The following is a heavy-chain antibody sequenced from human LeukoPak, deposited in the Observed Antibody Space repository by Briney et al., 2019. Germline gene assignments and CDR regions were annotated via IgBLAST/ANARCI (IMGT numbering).Heavy chain of an antibody. CDR2: ITSSGSTI. D-gene: IGHD6-19*01. J-gene: IGHJ4*02. Sequence: GGSLRLSCAASGFSFSDYSMSWIRQAPGKGLEWISSITSSGSTIYYADSVKGRFTISRDNAKNSLYLQMNSLRAEDTAVYYCARGSGWLIDYWGQGTLVTVSS. V-gene: IGHV3-11*04. CDR1: GFSFSDYS. CDR3: ARGSGWLIDY.